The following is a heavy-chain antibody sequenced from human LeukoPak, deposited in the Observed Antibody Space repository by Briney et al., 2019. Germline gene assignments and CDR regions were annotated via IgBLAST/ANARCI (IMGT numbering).Heavy chain of an antibody. V-gene: IGHV5-51*01. CDR1: GYSFTSYW. Sequence: GEPLKISCKGSGYSFTSYWIGWVRQIPGKGLEWMGIIYPGDSDTRYSPSFQGQVTISADKSINTAYLQWSSLKASDTAMYYCARHGVATIRGYYYMDVWGKGTTVTVSS. D-gene: IGHD5-12*01. CDR3: ARHGVATIRGYYYMDV. CDR2: IYPGDSDT. J-gene: IGHJ6*03.